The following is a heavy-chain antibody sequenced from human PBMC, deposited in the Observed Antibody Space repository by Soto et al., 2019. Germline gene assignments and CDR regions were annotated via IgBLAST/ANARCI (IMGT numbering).Heavy chain of an antibody. CDR2: INPSDSST. V-gene: IGHV1-46*01. D-gene: IGHD1-26*01. CDR3: ARDGHKWDFDY. Sequence: QVHLVQSGAEVKKPGASVQVSCKASGYTFTSYYIHWVRQAPGQGLEWMGRINPSDSSTIYAQNFQGRVTVTRDTSTSTVYMELSTLRSDDTAVYYCARDGHKWDFDYWGQGTLVTVFS. J-gene: IGHJ4*02. CDR1: GYTFTSYY.